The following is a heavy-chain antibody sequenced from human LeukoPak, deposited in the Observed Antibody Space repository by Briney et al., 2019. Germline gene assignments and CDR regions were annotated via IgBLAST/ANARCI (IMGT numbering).Heavy chain of an antibody. J-gene: IGHJ5*02. V-gene: IGHV5-51*01. Sequence: GESLKISCKLSGYDFTSCWIAWVRQMPGKGLEWMGIIDPSDSDAGYSPSFQGQVTISADKSISTTYLQWSSLKASDTAMYYCARVGWLDPWGQGTLVTVSS. CDR1: GYDFTSCW. CDR3: ARVGWLDP. CDR2: IDPSDSDA.